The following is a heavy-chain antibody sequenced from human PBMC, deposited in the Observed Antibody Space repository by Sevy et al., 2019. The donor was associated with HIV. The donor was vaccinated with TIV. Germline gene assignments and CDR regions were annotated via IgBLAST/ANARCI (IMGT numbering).Heavy chain of an antibody. CDR3: AKIAAPFDY. CDR2: ISGSGDRT. V-gene: IGHV3-23*01. D-gene: IGHD2-21*01. J-gene: IGHJ4*02. Sequence: GGSLRLSCAASGFTFSTYAMSWVRQAPGKGLEWVSAISGSGDRTYYADSVKGRFTISRDNSKNTLYLQMNSLRVEDTAVYYCAKIAAPFDYWGQGTLVTVSS. CDR1: GFTFSTYA.